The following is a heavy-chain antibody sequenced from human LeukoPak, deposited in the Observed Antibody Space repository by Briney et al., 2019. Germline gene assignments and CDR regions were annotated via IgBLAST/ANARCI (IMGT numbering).Heavy chain of an antibody. D-gene: IGHD2-2*01. Sequence: SETLSLTCTVSGASISSGLYYWAWIRQSPGKGLEWIGSIYYTGNTKYNPYLKSRISISVDTSRNQFSLTLSSVTAAETAVYYCARSLTEDGSRNSCSAGWFDPWGQGILVTVSS. CDR1: GASISSGLYY. CDR3: ARSLTEDGSRNSCSAGWFDP. CDR2: IYYTGNT. V-gene: IGHV4-39*01. J-gene: IGHJ5*02.